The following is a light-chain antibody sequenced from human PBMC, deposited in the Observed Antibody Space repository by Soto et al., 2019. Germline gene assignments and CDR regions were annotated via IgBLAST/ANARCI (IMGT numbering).Light chain of an antibody. J-gene: IGKJ1*01. CDR2: KAS. CDR3: QQYYSYLWT. CDR1: QGISTY. V-gene: IGKV1-5*03. Sequence: DIQMTQSPSTLSASLGDRVTITCRASQGISTYLALYQQKPGKAPKLLIYKASTLKSGVPSRFSGSGSGTEFTLTISSLQPDDFATYYCQQYYSYLWTFGQGTKVDI.